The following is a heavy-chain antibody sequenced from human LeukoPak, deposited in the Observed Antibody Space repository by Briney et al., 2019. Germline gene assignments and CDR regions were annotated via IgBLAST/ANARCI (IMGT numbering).Heavy chain of an antibody. V-gene: IGHV4-4*07. CDR2: IYSSGST. CDR1: GGSISTYY. CDR3: ARSGWYYYYYGMDV. D-gene: IGHD6-19*01. J-gene: IGHJ6*02. Sequence: SETLSLTCTVSGGSISTYYWSWIRQPAGKGLEWIGRIYSSGSTNYNPSLKSRVTISVDTSKNQFSLKLSSVTAADTAVYYCARSGWYYYYYGMDVWGQGTTVTVSS.